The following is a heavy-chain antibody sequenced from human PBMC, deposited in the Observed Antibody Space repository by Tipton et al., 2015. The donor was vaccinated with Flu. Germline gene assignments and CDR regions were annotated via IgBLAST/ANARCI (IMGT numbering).Heavy chain of an antibody. CDR3: AKTRGYDYDAFDI. Sequence: GHVTISADKSISTAYLQWSSLKAPDTAMYYCAKTRGYDYDAFDIWGQGTMVTVSS. D-gene: IGHD5-12*01. V-gene: IGHV5-10-1*01. J-gene: IGHJ3*02.